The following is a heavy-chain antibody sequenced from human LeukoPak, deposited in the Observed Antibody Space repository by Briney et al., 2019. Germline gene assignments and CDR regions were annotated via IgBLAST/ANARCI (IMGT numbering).Heavy chain of an antibody. CDR1: GYGFTGYY. CDR2: INPNSGGT. CDR3: ARDFGDAFDI. D-gene: IGHD3-3*01. Sequence: ASVKVSCKASGYGFTGYYMHWVRQAPGQGLEWMGWINPNSGGTNYAQKYQGRVTMTRDTSISTAYMDLSRLRSDDTAVYYCARDFGDAFDIWGQGTMVTVSS. V-gene: IGHV1-2*02. J-gene: IGHJ3*02.